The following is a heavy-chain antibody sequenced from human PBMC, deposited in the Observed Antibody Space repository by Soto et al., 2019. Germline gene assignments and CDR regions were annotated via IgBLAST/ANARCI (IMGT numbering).Heavy chain of an antibody. Sequence: QVKLVESGGGVVQPGTSLRLSCTASGFDFSNSGIQWVRQTPGKGLEWVALISFDGDKYYVDSVKGRFTISRDNPTNTVDLQMNRLRPEDTGVYYCARDYARGWCQFWGQATLVTVSS. CDR3: ARDYARGWCQF. J-gene: IGHJ4*02. CDR1: GFDFSNSG. CDR2: ISFDGDK. V-gene: IGHV3-30*03. D-gene: IGHD2-8*02.